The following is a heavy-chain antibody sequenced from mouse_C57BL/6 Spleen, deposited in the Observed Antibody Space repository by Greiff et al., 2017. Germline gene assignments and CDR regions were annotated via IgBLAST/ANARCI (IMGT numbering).Heavy chain of an antibody. J-gene: IGHJ2*01. CDR2: ISSGSSTI. Sequence: DVMLVESGGGLVKPGGSLKLSCAASGFTFSDYGMHWVRQAPEKGLEWVAYISSGSSTIYYADTVKGRFTISSDNAKNTLFLQMTSLRSEDTAMYYCARDGYFDYWGQGTTLTVSS. D-gene: IGHD1-1*01. CDR1: GFTFSDYG. CDR3: ARDGYFDY. V-gene: IGHV5-17*01.